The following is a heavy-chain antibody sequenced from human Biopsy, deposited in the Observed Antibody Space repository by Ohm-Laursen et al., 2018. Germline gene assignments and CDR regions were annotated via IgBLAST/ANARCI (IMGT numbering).Heavy chain of an antibody. CDR1: GYTFTSYG. J-gene: IGHJ4*02. V-gene: IGHV1-18*01. CDR2: SSTSIIAYSGNT. Sequence: ASVKVSCKASGYTFTSYGISWVRQAPGQGLEWMGWSSTSIIAYSGNTNYAKRFQGRVTLTTDTSTSTGFMDLRSLRPDDTAVYYCARHNGASSWYHLDYWGQGTLITVSS. CDR3: ARHNGASSWYHLDY. D-gene: IGHD2-2*01.